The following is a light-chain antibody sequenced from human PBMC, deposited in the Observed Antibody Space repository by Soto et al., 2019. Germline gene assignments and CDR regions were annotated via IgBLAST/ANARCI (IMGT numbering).Light chain of an antibody. V-gene: IGKV4-1*01. J-gene: IGKJ5*01. Sequence: DIVMTQSPDSLAVSLGERATINCKSSQSLLYSSNNENYLAWYQQKPGNPPKLLIYWASTRESGVPDRFSGSGSGTDFTLTITSLQAEDVAVYYCQQYCSTPITFGQGTRLEIK. CDR2: WAS. CDR1: QSLLYSSNNENY. CDR3: QQYCSTPIT.